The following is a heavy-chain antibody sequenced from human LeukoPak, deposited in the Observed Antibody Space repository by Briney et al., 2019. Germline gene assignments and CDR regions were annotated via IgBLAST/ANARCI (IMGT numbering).Heavy chain of an antibody. J-gene: IGHJ6*02. CDR1: GGSISSYY. CDR3: ARDHWLLSSKTWYYYGLDV. Sequence: SETLSLTCTVSGGSISSYYWSWIRLSPGKGLEWIGYISYNGSPDYSPSLKSRVTISSDTSKNQFFLIMRSVTAADTAVYYCARDHWLLSSKTWYYYGLDVWGQGTTVTVSS. CDR2: ISYNGSP. D-gene: IGHD3-9*01. V-gene: IGHV4-59*01.